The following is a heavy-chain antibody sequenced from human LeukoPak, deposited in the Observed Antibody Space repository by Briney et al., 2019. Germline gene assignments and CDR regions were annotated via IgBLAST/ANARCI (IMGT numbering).Heavy chain of an antibody. J-gene: IGHJ4*02. Sequence: GRSLRLSCAVSGITLSNYGMSWVRQTPGKGLEWVAGISGRGGATNYADSVKGRFPISRDNPKATLYLQMNSLRVEDTAVYFCAKRGVVIRVILVGFHKEAYYFDSWGQGALVTVSS. V-gene: IGHV3-23*01. CDR1: GITLSNYG. D-gene: IGHD3-22*01. CDR2: ISGRGGAT. CDR3: AKRGVVIRVILVGFHKEAYYFDS.